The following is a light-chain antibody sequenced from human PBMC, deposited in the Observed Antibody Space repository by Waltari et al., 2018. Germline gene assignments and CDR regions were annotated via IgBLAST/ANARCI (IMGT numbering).Light chain of an antibody. CDR2: DAS. Sequence: EIVLTQSPATLSLSPGERATLSCRAIQSVSSNLAWYQQKPGQAPRLLIYDASNRATGIPARFSGSGSGTDFTLTISSLEPEDFAVYYCQQRSNFLTFGGGTKVEIK. V-gene: IGKV3-11*01. CDR3: QQRSNFLT. CDR1: QSVSSN. J-gene: IGKJ4*01.